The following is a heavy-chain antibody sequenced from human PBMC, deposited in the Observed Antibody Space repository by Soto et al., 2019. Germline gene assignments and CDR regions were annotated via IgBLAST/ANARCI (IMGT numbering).Heavy chain of an antibody. J-gene: IGHJ6*02. V-gene: IGHV3-48*02. CDR1: GFTFSSYS. CDR3: ARVGRGVYGMDV. CDR2: ITSDSSTI. D-gene: IGHD2-8*01. Sequence: ESGGGLVQPGGSLRLSCAASGFTFSSYSFNWVRQAPGKGLEWFSYITSDSSTISYADSVKGRFTVSRDNAKNSLYLQMNSLRDEDTAVYYCARVGRGVYGMDVWGQGTSVTVSS.